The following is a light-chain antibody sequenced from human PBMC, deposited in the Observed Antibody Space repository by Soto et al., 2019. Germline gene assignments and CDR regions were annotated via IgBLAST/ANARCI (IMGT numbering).Light chain of an antibody. J-gene: IGLJ1*01. CDR3: SSYTSSSTYV. CDR1: SSDVGGYNY. Sequence: QSALTQPASVSGSPWQSITISCTGTSSDVGGYNYVSWYQQHPGKAPKLMIYDVSNRPSGVSNRFSGSKSGNTASLTISGLQAEDEADYYCSSYTSSSTYVFGTGTKVTVL. CDR2: DVS. V-gene: IGLV2-14*01.